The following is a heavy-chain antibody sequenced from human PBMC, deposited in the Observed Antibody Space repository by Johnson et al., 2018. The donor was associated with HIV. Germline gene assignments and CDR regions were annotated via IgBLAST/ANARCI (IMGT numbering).Heavy chain of an antibody. Sequence: QVQLMESGGGVVQPGGSLRLSCAASGFTFSSYGMHWVRQAPGKGLAWVAFIQYDGSNKYYAASVKGRFTISRDNSKNTLYLQMNSLRVEDTALYYCARECQYYYDSSGCTYDAFDIWGQGTMVTVSS. CDR2: IQYDGSNK. CDR3: ARECQYYYDSSGCTYDAFDI. CDR1: GFTFSSYG. D-gene: IGHD3-22*01. J-gene: IGHJ3*02. V-gene: IGHV3-30*02.